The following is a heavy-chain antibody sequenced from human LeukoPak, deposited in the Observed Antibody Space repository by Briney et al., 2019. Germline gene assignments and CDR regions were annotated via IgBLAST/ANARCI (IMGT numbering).Heavy chain of an antibody. Sequence: GSLRLSCAASGFTFSSYAMSWVRQAPGKGLEWVSAISRSGDSTYYTDSVKGRFTISRDNSKNTLYLQMNSLRAEDTAVYYCAKRRESGIGSLYYFDSWGHGTLVTVSS. CDR3: AKRRESGIGSLYYFDS. CDR1: GFTFSSYA. D-gene: IGHD1-14*01. V-gene: IGHV3-23*01. CDR2: ISRSGDST. J-gene: IGHJ4*01.